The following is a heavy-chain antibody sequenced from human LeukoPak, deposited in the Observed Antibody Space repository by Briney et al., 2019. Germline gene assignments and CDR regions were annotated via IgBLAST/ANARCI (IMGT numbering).Heavy chain of an antibody. CDR1: GYTFTGYY. V-gene: IGHV1-69*04. D-gene: IGHD3-9*01. CDR3: ARDPPILTGYYAY. Sequence: SVKVSCKASGYTFTGYYMHWVRQAPGQGLEWMGRIIPILGIANYAQKFQGRVTITADKSTSTAYMELSSLRSEDTAVYYCARDPPILTGYYAYWGQGTLVTVSS. CDR2: IIPILGIA. J-gene: IGHJ4*02.